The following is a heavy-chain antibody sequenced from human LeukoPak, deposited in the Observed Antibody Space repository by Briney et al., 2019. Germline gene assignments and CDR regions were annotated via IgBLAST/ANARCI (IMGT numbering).Heavy chain of an antibody. D-gene: IGHD2-21*02. CDR2: IYYSGST. Sequence: SETLSLTCTVPGGSISSYYWSWIRQPPGKGLEWIGYIYYSGSTNYNPSLKSRVTISVDTSKNQFSLKLSSVTAADTAVYYCARYCGGDCYSFDPWGQGTLVTVSS. J-gene: IGHJ5*02. CDR1: GGSISSYY. V-gene: IGHV4-59*01. CDR3: ARYCGGDCYSFDP.